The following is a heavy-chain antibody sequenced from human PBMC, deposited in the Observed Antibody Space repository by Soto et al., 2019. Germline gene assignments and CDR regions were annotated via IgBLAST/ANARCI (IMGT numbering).Heavy chain of an antibody. CDR3: ARRYGQNAFDI. D-gene: IGHD5-18*01. V-gene: IGHV4-59*01. Sequence: SETLSFTCTVSGDSISSYCWSWSRQPPWKGLEWIGYIFKTGSTNYNPSLKSRLTISVDTSKNQFSLKLSSMTAADTAVYYCARRYGQNAFDIWGQGTMVTGSS. CDR1: GDSISSYC. CDR2: IFKTGST. J-gene: IGHJ3*02.